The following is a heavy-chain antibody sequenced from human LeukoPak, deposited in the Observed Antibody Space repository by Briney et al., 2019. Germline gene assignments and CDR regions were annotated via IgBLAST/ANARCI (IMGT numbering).Heavy chain of an antibody. CDR3: ATYCSSTSCYTKDN. CDR1: GGSISSSSYY. D-gene: IGHD2-2*02. J-gene: IGHJ4*02. V-gene: IGHV4-39*01. CDR2: IYYSGST. Sequence: SETLSLTCTVSGGSISSSSYYWGWIRQPPGKGLEGIGGIYYSGSTYYNPSLKSRVTISVDTSKNQFSLKLSSVTAADTAVYYCATYCSSTSCYTKDNWGQGTLVTVSS.